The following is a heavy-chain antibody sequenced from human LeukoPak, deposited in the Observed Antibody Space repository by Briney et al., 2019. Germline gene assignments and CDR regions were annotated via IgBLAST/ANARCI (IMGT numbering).Heavy chain of an antibody. CDR3: GRGNPVAGIDP. CDR1: GYTFTSYG. J-gene: IGHJ5*02. D-gene: IGHD6-19*01. V-gene: IGHV1-18*03. CDR2: ISAYNGNT. Sequence: ASVKVSCKASGYTFTSYGISWVRQAPGQGLEWMGWISAYNGNTNYAQKFQGRVTMTRDTSISTAYMELTTLRSDDMAVYYCGRGNPVAGIDPWGQGTLVTVSS.